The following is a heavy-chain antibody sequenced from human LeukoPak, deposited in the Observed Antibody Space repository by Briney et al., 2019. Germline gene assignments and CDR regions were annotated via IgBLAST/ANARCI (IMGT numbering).Heavy chain of an antibody. CDR2: IYYSGST. D-gene: IGHD3-16*01. CDR1: GGSISSSSYY. Sequence: PSETLSLTCTVSGGSISSSSYYWGWIRQPPGKGLEWIGSIYYSGSTYYNPSLKSRVTISVDTSKNQFFLKLTSVTAADTAVYYCARGGGQSFDYWGQGTLVTVSS. V-gene: IGHV4-39*07. CDR3: ARGGGQSFDY. J-gene: IGHJ4*02.